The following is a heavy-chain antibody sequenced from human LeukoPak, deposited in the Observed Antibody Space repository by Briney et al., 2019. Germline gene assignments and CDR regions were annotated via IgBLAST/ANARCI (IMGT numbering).Heavy chain of an antibody. J-gene: IGHJ6*03. CDR3: ARDSYAAGSYYMDV. D-gene: IGHD2-15*01. V-gene: IGHV1-18*04. Sequence: ASVKVSCKASGYTFTDDYVHWVRQAPGQGLEWMGWISAYNGNTNYAQKLQGRVTMTTDTSTSTAYMELRSLRSDDTAVYYCARDSYAAGSYYMDVWGKGTTVTISS. CDR1: GYTFTDDY. CDR2: ISAYNGNT.